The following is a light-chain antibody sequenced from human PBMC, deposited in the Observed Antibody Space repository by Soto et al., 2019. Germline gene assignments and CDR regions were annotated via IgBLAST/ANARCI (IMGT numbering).Light chain of an antibody. CDR2: DVS. J-gene: IGLJ1*01. V-gene: IGLV2-8*01. CDR3: SSYAGTHIV. Sequence: QSVLTQPPSASGSHGQSVAISCTGTSSDVGGYDYVSWYQQHPGKAPKLMIYDVSKRPSGVPDRFSGSKSGNTASLTVSGLQAEDEADYYRSSYAGTHIVFGTGTKVTV. CDR1: SSDVGGYDY.